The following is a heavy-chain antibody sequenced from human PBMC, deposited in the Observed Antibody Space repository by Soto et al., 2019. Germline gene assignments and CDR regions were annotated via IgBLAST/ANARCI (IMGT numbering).Heavy chain of an antibody. CDR1: GYTFTSYD. CDR3: ARERSSGAFDI. V-gene: IGHV1-8*01. CDR2: MNPNSANT. J-gene: IGHJ3*02. D-gene: IGHD1-26*01. Sequence: QVPLVQSGAEVKQPGASVKVSCKTSGYTFTSYDINWVRQATGQGLEWMGWMNPNSANTAYAQKFQGRVTMTRNTSIITAYMELSSLRSEDTAVYYCARERSSGAFDIWGQGTMVTVSS.